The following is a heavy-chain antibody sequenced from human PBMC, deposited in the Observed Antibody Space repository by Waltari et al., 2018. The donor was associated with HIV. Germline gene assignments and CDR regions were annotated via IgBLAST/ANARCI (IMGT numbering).Heavy chain of an antibody. CDR1: GFTVRSNY. D-gene: IGHD1-26*01. Sequence: EVQLVESGGGLVQPGGSLRLSCAASGFTVRSNYMSWVRQAPGKGLEWVSVIYSGGSTYYADSVKGRFTISRDNSKNTLYLQMNSLRAEDTAVYYCARVRNGWELLFDYWGQGTLVTVSS. J-gene: IGHJ4*02. V-gene: IGHV3-66*02. CDR3: ARVRNGWELLFDY. CDR2: IYSGGST.